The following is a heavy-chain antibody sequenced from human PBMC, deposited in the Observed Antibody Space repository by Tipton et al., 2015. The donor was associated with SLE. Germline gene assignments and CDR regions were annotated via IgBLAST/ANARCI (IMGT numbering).Heavy chain of an antibody. D-gene: IGHD1-26*01. V-gene: IGHV3-21*01. Sequence: GSLRLSCAASGVTFSSYSMNWVRQAPGKGLEWVSSISSSSSYIYYADSVKGRFTISRDNAKNSLYLQMNSLRAEDTAVYYCARDYSGSYYPCFDYWGQGTLVTVSS. CDR2: ISSSSSYI. CDR3: ARDYSGSYYPCFDY. J-gene: IGHJ4*02. CDR1: GVTFSSYS.